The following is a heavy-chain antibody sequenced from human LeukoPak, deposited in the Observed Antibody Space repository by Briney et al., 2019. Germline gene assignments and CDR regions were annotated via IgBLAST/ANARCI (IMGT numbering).Heavy chain of an antibody. Sequence: ASVKVSCKVSGYTLTELSTHWVRQAPGKGLEWMGGFDPEDGERIYAQKFQDRVTMTEDTSTDTAHMELRSLRSEDTAMYYCATALRLEALDLWGHGTMVAVCS. D-gene: IGHD3-16*01. J-gene: IGHJ3*01. V-gene: IGHV1-24*01. CDR3: ATALRLEALDL. CDR1: GYTLTELS. CDR2: FDPEDGER.